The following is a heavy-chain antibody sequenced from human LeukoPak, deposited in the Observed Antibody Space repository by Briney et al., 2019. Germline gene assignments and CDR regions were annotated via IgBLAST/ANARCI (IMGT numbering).Heavy chain of an antibody. CDR1: GFTFSTYC. Sequence: GRSLRLSCAASGFTFSTYCMQWVRQAPGKGLEWVALISFDGSKKYNADAAKGGFTISRKHSKNPVFRQLNSLSPEDTAVYYCAKDKKGDNNYYVGTGYRVRCDTDYWGQGTLVTVSS. CDR3: AKDKKGDNNYYVGTGYRVRCDTDY. D-gene: IGHD3-10*02. V-gene: IGHV3-30*18. CDR2: ISFDGSKK. J-gene: IGHJ4*02.